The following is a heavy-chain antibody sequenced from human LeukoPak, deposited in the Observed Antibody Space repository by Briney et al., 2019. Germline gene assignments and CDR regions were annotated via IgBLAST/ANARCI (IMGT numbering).Heavy chain of an antibody. V-gene: IGHV3-7*04. J-gene: IGHJ4*02. Sequence: GGSLRLSCAASGITFSNYWMSWVRQAPGSGLEWVATINQDGSEKYYVDSVKGRFTVSRDNAKNSLCLQMNNLRAEDTAVFYCARNYYNYFDYWGQGTLVTVSS. D-gene: IGHD3-22*01. CDR3: ARNYYNYFDY. CDR1: GITFSNYW. CDR2: INQDGSEK.